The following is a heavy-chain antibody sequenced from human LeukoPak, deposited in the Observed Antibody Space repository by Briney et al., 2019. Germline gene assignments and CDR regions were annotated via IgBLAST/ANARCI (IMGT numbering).Heavy chain of an antibody. CDR2: INHSGST. CDR1: GGSFSGYY. V-gene: IGHV4-34*01. J-gene: IGHJ6*03. D-gene: IGHD4-23*01. CDR3: ARRYGGYGGNSIGYYYYMDV. Sequence: SETLSLTCAVYGGSFSGYYWSWIRQPPGKGLEWIGEINHSGSTNYNPSLKSRVTISVDTSKNQFSLKLSSVTAADTAVYYCARRYGGYGGNSIGYYYYMDVWGKGTTVTVSS.